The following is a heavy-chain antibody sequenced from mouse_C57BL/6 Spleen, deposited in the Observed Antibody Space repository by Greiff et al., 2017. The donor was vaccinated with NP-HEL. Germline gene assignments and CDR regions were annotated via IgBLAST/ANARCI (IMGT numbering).Heavy chain of an antibody. D-gene: IGHD1-1*01. V-gene: IGHV1-82*01. CDR1: GYAFSSSW. CDR2: IYPGDGDT. CDR3: AREGITTVAPWFAY. J-gene: IGHJ3*01. Sequence: VQLQESGPELVKPGASVKISCKASGYAFSSSWMNWVKQRPGKGLEWIGRIYPGDGDTNYNGKFKGKATLTADKSSSTAYMQLSSLTSEDSAVYFCAREGITTVAPWFAYWGQGTLVTVSA.